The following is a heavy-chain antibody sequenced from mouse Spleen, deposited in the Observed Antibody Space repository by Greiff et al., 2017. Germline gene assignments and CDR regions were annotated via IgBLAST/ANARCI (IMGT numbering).Heavy chain of an antibody. Sequence: VQLQQPGAELVMPGASVKLSCKASGYTFTSYWMHWVKQRPGQGLEWIGEIDPSDSYTNYNQKFKGKATLTVDKSSSTAYMQLSSLTSEDSAVYYCARSWRRNRYFDVWGTGTTVTVSS. J-gene: IGHJ1*03. CDR3: ARSWRRNRYFDV. CDR1: GYTFTSYW. D-gene: IGHD2-1*01. V-gene: IGHV1-69*01. CDR2: IDPSDSYT.